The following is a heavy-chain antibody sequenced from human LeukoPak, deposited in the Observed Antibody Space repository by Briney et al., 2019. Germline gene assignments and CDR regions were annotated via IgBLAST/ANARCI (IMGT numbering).Heavy chain of an antibody. CDR3: ARVRKWLQPSYYYYYYMDV. Sequence: ASVKVSCKASGYTFTSYDINWVRQATGQGLEWMGWMNPNSGNTGYAQKFQGRVTMTRNTSISTAYMELSSLRSEDTAVYYCARVRKWLQPSYYYYYYMDVWGKGTTVTVSS. V-gene: IGHV1-8*01. J-gene: IGHJ6*03. D-gene: IGHD5-24*01. CDR1: GYTFTSYD. CDR2: MNPNSGNT.